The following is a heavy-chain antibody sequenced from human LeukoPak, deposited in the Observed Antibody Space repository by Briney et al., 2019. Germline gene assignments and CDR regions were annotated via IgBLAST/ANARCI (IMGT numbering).Heavy chain of an antibody. CDR3: AKAATTVTRPFLY. J-gene: IGHJ4*02. Sequence: GGSLRLSCAVSGFTFSDYGMRWVRQAPGKGLEWVSAISQSGSGIYYADSVKGRFTISRDNSKNTLYLQMNSLRAEDTAVYFCAKAATTVTRPFLYWGQGTLVPVSS. V-gene: IGHV3-23*01. CDR2: ISQSGSGI. CDR1: GFTFSDYG. D-gene: IGHD4-17*01.